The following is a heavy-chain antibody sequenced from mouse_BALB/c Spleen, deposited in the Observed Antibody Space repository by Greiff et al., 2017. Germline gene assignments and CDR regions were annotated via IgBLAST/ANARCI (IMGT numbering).Heavy chain of an antibody. D-gene: IGHD2-10*02. J-gene: IGHJ3*01. CDR3: AREGGLAWFAY. CDR1: GYSITSDYA. V-gene: IGHV3-2*02. Sequence: DVKLVESGPGLVKPSQSLSLTCTVTGYSITSDYAWNWIRQFPGNKLEWMGYISYSGSTSYNPSLKSRISITRDTSKNQFFLQLNSVTTEDTATYYCAREGGLAWFAYWGQGTLVTVSA. CDR2: ISYSGST.